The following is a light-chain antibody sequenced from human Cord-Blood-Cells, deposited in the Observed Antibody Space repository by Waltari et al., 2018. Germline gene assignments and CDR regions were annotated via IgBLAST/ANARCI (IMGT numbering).Light chain of an antibody. J-gene: IGLJ2*01. CDR3: LSADSSGTYVV. V-gene: IGLV3-16*01. CDR2: KDS. Sequence: SYELTPPPSVSVSLGQMARITCSGEALPKKHAYWYQQKPGQFPVLVIYKDSERPSGIPERFSGSSSGTIVTLTISGVQAEDEADYYCLSADSSGTYVVFGGGTKLTVL. CDR1: ALPKKH.